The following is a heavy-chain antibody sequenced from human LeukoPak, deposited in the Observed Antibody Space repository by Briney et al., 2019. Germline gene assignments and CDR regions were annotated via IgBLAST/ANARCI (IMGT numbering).Heavy chain of an antibody. CDR3: ARGTLRYFDWLSSRNWFDP. CDR1: GGSFSGYY. J-gene: IGHJ5*02. CDR2: INHSGST. V-gene: IGHV4-34*01. Sequence: PSETLSLTCAVYGGSFSGYYWSWIRQPPGKGLEWIGEINHSGSTNYNPSLKSRVTISVDTSKNQCSLKLSSVTAADTAVYYCARGTLRYFDWLSSRNWFDPWGQGTLVTVSS. D-gene: IGHD3-9*01.